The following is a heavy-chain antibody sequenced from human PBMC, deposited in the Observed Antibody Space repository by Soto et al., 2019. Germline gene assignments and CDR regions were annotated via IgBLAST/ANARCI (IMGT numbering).Heavy chain of an antibody. CDR3: AHTYYDFWSGDPRLSSIDY. Sequence: QITLKESGPTLVKPTQTLTLTCTFSGFSLSTSGVGVGWIRQPPGKALEWLELIYWDDDKRYSPSLKSRLTITKDTSKNQVVLTMTNMDPVDTATYYCAHTYYDFWSGDPRLSSIDYWGQGTLVTVSS. CDR2: IYWDDDK. CDR1: GFSLSTSGVG. J-gene: IGHJ4*02. V-gene: IGHV2-5*02. D-gene: IGHD3-3*01.